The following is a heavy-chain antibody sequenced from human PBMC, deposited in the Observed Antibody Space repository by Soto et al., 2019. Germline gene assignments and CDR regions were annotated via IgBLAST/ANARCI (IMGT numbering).Heavy chain of an antibody. D-gene: IGHD6-19*01. CDR2: ISSSSSTI. Sequence: GGSLRLSCAASGFTFSSYSMNWVRQAPGKGLEWVSYISSSSSTIYYADSVKGRFTISRDNAKNSLYLQMNSLRAEDTAVYYCAREVPRIAVAGTRVFDFWGQGSLVT. V-gene: IGHV3-48*01. CDR1: GFTFSSYS. J-gene: IGHJ3*01. CDR3: AREVPRIAVAGTRVFDF.